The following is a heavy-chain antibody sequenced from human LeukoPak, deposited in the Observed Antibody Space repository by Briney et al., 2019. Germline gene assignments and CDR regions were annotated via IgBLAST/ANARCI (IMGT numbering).Heavy chain of an antibody. V-gene: IGHV3-23*01. Sequence: GGSLRLSCTASGFTFSSYGMTCVRQAPGKGLEWVSAISGSGGSTYYADSVKGRFTISRDNSKNTLYLQMDSLRAEDTAVYYCAKSGYNRFDYWGQGTLVTVSS. CDR3: AKSGYNRFDY. CDR1: GFTFSSYG. J-gene: IGHJ4*02. D-gene: IGHD5-24*01. CDR2: ISGSGGST.